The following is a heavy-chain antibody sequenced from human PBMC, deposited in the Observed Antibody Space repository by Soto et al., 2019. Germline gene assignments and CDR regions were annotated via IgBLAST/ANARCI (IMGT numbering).Heavy chain of an antibody. J-gene: IGHJ4*02. CDR1: GGTFSSYA. Sequence: QVQLVQSGAEVKKPGSSVKVSCKASGGTFSSYAISWVRQAPGQGLEWTGGIIPIFGTANYAQKFQGRVTITADESTSTGDMELSSLRSEDTAVYYCARGLQEYSSSSTFDYWGQGTLVTVSS. D-gene: IGHD6-6*01. V-gene: IGHV1-69*01. CDR3: ARGLQEYSSSSTFDY. CDR2: IIPIFGTA.